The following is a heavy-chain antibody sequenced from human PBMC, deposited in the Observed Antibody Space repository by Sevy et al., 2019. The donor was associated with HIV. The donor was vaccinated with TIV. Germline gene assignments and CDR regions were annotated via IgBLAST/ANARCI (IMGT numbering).Heavy chain of an antibody. D-gene: IGHD1-26*01. V-gene: IGHV4-59*11. Sequence: SETLSLTCTVSGGSITSLYWNWIRQPPGKGLEWVANIYYNGYINYNPYLKSRVTLSLDTSKNQFSLRLSSVTAADTAMYYCAGENAWGRGYSWGQGTLVTVSS. CDR3: AGENAWGRGYS. CDR2: IYYNGYI. J-gene: IGHJ4*02. CDR1: GGSITSLY.